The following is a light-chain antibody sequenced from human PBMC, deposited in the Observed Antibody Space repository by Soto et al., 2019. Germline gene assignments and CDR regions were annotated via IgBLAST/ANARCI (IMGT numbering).Light chain of an antibody. V-gene: IGLV2-11*01. CDR1: SSDVGGYNY. CDR2: DVS. Sequence: QSALTQPRSVSGSPGQSVTISCTGTSSDVGGYNYVSWYQQHPGTAPKLMIYDVSKRPSGVPDRFSGSKSGTTASLTISGLQAEDEADYYCRSYAGSYTVVFGGGTKLTVL. J-gene: IGLJ3*02. CDR3: RSYAGSYTVV.